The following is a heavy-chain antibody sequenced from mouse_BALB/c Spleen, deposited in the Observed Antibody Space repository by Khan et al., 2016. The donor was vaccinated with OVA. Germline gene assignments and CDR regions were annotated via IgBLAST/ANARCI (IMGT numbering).Heavy chain of an antibody. CDR3: TRSEYANTIAY. V-gene: IGHV1S81*02. CDR1: GYTFSSYY. D-gene: IGHD2-10*02. J-gene: IGHJ3*01. CDR2: INPSNGDI. Sequence: QVQLKQSGAELVKPGTSAKLSCKASGYTFSSYYIYWVKQRPGQGLEWIGGINPSNGDINFNEKFKTDATLTVDTSSSPVYMQLRSLTSEDSAVYDCTRSEYANTIAYGGQGTLVTVSA.